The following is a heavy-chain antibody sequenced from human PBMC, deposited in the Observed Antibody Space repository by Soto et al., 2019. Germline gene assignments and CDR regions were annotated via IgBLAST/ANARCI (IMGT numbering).Heavy chain of an antibody. V-gene: IGHV1-69*01. Sequence: QVQLVQSGAEVKKPGSSVKVSCKSSGGTFSSYVISWVRQAPGQGLEWMGGIIPMLDTPNFAQKFQGRVTFTADVSTSTAYMEVSSLRSEDTAVYYCASGIRVTGTAAFDYWGRGTLVTVSS. CDR1: GGTFSSYV. CDR2: IIPMLDTP. D-gene: IGHD2-21*02. J-gene: IGHJ4*02. CDR3: ASGIRVTGTAAFDY.